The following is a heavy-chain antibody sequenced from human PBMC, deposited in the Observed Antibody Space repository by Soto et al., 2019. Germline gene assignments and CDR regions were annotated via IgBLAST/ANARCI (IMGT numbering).Heavy chain of an antibody. J-gene: IGHJ4*02. CDR1: GGSVTNDNW. Sequence: QVQLQESGPGLVKPSGTLSLTCAVSGGSVTNDNWWSWVRQPPGKGVEWIGEIYHSGSTNYNPSLNSRVTISIDNSNNQFSLKLNSVTAADTAVYYCASGGGGGNYWGQGTLVTVSS. CDR3: ASGGGGGNY. CDR2: IYHSGST. D-gene: IGHD3-16*01. V-gene: IGHV4-4*02.